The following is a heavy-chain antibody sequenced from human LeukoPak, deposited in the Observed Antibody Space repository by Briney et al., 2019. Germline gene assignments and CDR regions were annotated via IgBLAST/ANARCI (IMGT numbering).Heavy chain of an antibody. CDR1: GGSISSSSYY. J-gene: IGHJ4*02. V-gene: IGHV4-39*01. CDR2: IYYSGST. Sequence: PSETLSLTRTVSGGSISSSSYYWVWIRQPPGKRLEWSGRIYYSGSTYYNPSLKSRVTISVDTSKNQFSLKLSSVTPSYTAVYYCARTPPIAARTPFAYWGQGTLVPVYS. D-gene: IGHD6-6*01. CDR3: ARTPPIAARTPFAY.